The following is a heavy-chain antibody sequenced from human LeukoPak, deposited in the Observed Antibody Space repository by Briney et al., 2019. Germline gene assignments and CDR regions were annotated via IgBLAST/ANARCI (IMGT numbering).Heavy chain of an antibody. J-gene: IGHJ5*02. CDR1: GYTFTGYY. CDR3: ARDLEGREYHNWFDP. CDR2: INPNSGGT. D-gene: IGHD3-3*01. Sequence: ASVKVSCKASGYTFTGYYMHWVRQAPGQGLEWMGWINPNSGGTNYAQKFQGRVTMTRDTSISTAYMELSRLRSDDTAVYYCARDLEGREYHNWFDPWGQGTLATVSS. V-gene: IGHV1-2*02.